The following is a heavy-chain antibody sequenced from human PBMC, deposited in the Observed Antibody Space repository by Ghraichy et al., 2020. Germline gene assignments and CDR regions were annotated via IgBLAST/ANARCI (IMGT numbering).Heavy chain of an antibody. CDR2: IYTSGST. CDR3: ARTYCGDDCYPPSYYYYGMDG. Sequence: SQTLSLTCTVSGGSISSFYWSGIRLPAGKGLEWLGRIYTSGSTSYNPSLKSRVTMSVDTSKNQFSLRLSSVTAADTAVYYCARTYCGDDCYPPSYYYYGMDGWGQGTAVTVSS. D-gene: IGHD2-21*02. J-gene: IGHJ6*02. V-gene: IGHV4-4*07. CDR1: GGSISSFY.